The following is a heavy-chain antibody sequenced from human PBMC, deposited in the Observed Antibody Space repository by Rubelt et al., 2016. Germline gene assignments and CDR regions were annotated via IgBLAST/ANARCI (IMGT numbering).Heavy chain of an antibody. Sequence: SGFTFINTWMTWVRQAPGKGLEWVSVIYSGGTTWYADSVKGRFAISRDSSKNTLYLQMNSLRAEDTAVYYCASAQLGDYYYGMDVWGQGTTVTVSS. CDR3: ASAQLGDYYYGMDV. V-gene: IGHV3-53*01. CDR1: GFTFINTW. D-gene: IGHD6-6*01. CDR2: IYSGGTT. J-gene: IGHJ6*02.